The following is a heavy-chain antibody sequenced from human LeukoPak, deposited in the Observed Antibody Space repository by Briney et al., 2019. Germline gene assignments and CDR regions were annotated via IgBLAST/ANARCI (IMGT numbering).Heavy chain of an antibody. CDR2: ISDSGRA. CDR1: TGSINTYF. CDR3: ARGKEMTRISGYYSFDY. Sequence: KSSETLSLTCTVSTGSINTYFRTWVRQPAGKGLEWIGRISDSGRAYYNPSLESRVTISLDTSNNQFSLKVTSVTAADTAVYYCARGKEMTRISGYYSFDYWGQGTLVSVSS. J-gene: IGHJ4*02. D-gene: IGHD5-24*01. V-gene: IGHV4-4*07.